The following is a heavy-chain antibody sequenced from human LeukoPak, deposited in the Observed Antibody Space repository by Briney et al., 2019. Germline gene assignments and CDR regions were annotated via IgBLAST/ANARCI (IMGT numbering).Heavy chain of an antibody. V-gene: IGHV4-59*01. Sequence: SETLSLTCTVSGGSISSYYWSWIRQPPGKGLEWIGYIYYSGSTNYNPSLKSRVTISVDTSKDQFSLKLSSVTAADTAVYYCARGWYGSGSYFDIWGQGTMVTVSS. J-gene: IGHJ3*02. CDR1: GGSISSYY. CDR2: IYYSGST. CDR3: ARGWYGSGSYFDI. D-gene: IGHD3-10*01.